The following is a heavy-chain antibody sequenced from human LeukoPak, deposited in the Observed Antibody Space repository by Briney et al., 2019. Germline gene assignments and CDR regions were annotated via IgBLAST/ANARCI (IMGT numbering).Heavy chain of an antibody. CDR1: GFTFSSYS. J-gene: IGHJ4*02. V-gene: IGHV3-48*01. CDR3: ARGPLMVRGVPFDY. Sequence: GGSLRLSCAASGFTFSSYSMNWVRQAPGKGLEWVSYISSSSSTIYYADSVKGRFTISRDNAKNSLYLQMNSLRAEDTAVYYCARGPLMVRGVPFDYWGQGTLVTVSS. D-gene: IGHD3-10*01. CDR2: ISSSSSTI.